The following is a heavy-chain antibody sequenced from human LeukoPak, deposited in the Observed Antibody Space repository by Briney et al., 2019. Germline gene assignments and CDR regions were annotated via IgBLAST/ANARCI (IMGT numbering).Heavy chain of an antibody. V-gene: IGHV1-69*04. Sequence: SVKVSCKASGGTFSSYAISWVRQAPGQGLEWMGRIIPILGIANYAQKFQGRVTITADKSTSTAYMELSSLRSEDTAVYYCASPQAGGDYRDYGVVFVIGGKGTMFTVSS. CDR2: IIPILGIA. CDR1: GGTFSSYA. CDR3: ASPQAGGDYRDYGVVFVI. D-gene: IGHD3-10*01. J-gene: IGHJ3*02.